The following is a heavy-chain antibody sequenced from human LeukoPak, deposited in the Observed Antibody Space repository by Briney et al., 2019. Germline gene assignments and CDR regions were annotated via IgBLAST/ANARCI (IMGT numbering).Heavy chain of an antibody. CDR3: ARDSLLGYCSSTSCHGTYYYYMDV. V-gene: IGHV3-69-1*02. CDR1: GFTFDDYG. D-gene: IGHD2-2*01. CDR2: ISSSSTI. J-gene: IGHJ6*03. Sequence: KPGGSLRLSCAASGFTFDDYGMSWVRHAPGKGLEWVSSISSSSTIYYADSVKGRFTISRDNAKNSLYLQMNSLRAEDTAVYYCARDSLLGYCSSTSCHGTYYYYMDVWGKGTTVTVSS.